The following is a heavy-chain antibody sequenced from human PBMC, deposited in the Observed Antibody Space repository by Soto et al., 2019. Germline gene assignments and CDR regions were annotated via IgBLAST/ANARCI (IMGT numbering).Heavy chain of an antibody. J-gene: IGHJ6*02. CDR3: ARDGGDCGYRLTYYYYIGMDV. V-gene: IGHV1-3*05. Sequence: QVQLVQSGAEEKQPGASVRVSCKASGYAFSSYAMHWVRQAPGQRLEWMGWINIGSGNTEYSQNFQDRITITRDTSASTGHMELSSLRSEDTAVYYCARDGGDCGYRLTYYYYIGMDVWGQGTTVTVSS. D-gene: IGHD2-21*02. CDR1: GYAFSSYA. CDR2: INIGSGNT.